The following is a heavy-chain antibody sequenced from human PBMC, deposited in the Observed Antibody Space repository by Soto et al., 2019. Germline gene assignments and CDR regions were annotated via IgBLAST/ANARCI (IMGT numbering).Heavy chain of an antibody. Sequence: LSLTCAASGFTFDDYAMHWVRQAPGKGLEWVSGISWNSGSIGYADSVKGRFTISRDNAKNSLYLQMNSLRAEDTALYYCAKAILISYSSSWYSGFDPWGQGTLVTVSS. J-gene: IGHJ5*02. D-gene: IGHD6-13*01. CDR2: ISWNSGSI. CDR1: GFTFDDYA. V-gene: IGHV3-9*01. CDR3: AKAILISYSSSWYSGFDP.